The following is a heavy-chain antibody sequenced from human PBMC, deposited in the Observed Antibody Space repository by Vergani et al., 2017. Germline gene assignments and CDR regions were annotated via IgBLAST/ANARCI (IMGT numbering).Heavy chain of an antibody. CDR2: ISSSSSYI. V-gene: IGHV3-21*04. CDR3: ARGPLRWRGAFDI. Sequence: EVQLVESGGGLVKPGGSLRLSCAASGFTFSSYSMNWVRQAPGKGLEWVSSISSSSSYIYYADSVKGRFTISRHNSKNTLYLQMNSLRAEDTAVYYCARGPLRWRGAFDIWGQGTMVTVSS. D-gene: IGHD4-23*01. CDR1: GFTFSSYS. J-gene: IGHJ3*02.